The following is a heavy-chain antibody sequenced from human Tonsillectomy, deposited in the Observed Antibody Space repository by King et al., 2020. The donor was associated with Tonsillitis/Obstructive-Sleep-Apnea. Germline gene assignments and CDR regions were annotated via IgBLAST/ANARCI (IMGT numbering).Heavy chain of an antibody. CDR1: GFTFSSYG. CDR2: ISYDGSNK. V-gene: IGHV3-30*18. CDR3: AKSFGDARVEYMDV. J-gene: IGHJ6*03. D-gene: IGHD3-10*01. Sequence: VQLVESGGGVVQPGRSLRLSCAASGFTFSSYGMHWVRQAPGKGLEWVAVISYDGSNKYYADSVKGRFTIFRDNSKNTLYLQMNSLRAEDTAVYYCAKSFGDARVEYMDVWGKGTTVTVSS.